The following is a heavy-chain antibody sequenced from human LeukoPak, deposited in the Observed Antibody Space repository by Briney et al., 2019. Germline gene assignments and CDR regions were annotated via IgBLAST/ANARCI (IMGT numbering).Heavy chain of an antibody. Sequence: PSETLSLTCTVSGGSISSYYWSWIRQPPGKGPEWIGYIYYSGSTNYNPSLKSRVTISVDTSKNQFSLKLSSVTAADTAVYYCASAPYDSSPGFRYWGQGTLVTVSS. CDR2: IYYSGST. J-gene: IGHJ4*02. D-gene: IGHD3-22*01. V-gene: IGHV4-59*08. CDR1: GGSISSYY. CDR3: ASAPYDSSPGFRY.